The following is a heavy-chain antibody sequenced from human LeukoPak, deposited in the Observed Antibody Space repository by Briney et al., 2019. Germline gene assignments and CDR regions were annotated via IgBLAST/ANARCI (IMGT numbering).Heavy chain of an antibody. V-gene: IGHV3-74*01. CDR1: GFTFSSYW. D-gene: IGHD6-13*01. CDR3: ARVIRAAAAGYYYYYGMDV. CDR2: INSDGSST. J-gene: IGHJ6*02. Sequence: PGGSLRLSCAASGFTFSSYWMHWVRQAPGKGLVWVSRINSDGSSTSYADSVEGRFTISSDNAKNTLYLQMNSLRAEDTAVYYCARVIRAAAAGYYYYYGMDVWGQGTTVTVSS.